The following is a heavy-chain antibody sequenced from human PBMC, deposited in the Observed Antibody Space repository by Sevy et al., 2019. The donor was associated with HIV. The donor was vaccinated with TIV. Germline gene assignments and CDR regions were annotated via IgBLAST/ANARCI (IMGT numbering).Heavy chain of an antibody. V-gene: IGHV1-18*01. Sequence: ASVKVSCKASGYTFTSYGISWARQAPGQGLEWMGWIRTYSGNTNYAQKFQGRVTMTTDTSTNTAYMELRSLRSDDTAVYYCARSEGYGGWYGGDYFDYWGQGSLVTVSS. J-gene: IGHJ4*02. CDR1: GYTFTSYG. D-gene: IGHD6-19*01. CDR3: ARSEGYGGWYGGDYFDY. CDR2: IRTYSGNT.